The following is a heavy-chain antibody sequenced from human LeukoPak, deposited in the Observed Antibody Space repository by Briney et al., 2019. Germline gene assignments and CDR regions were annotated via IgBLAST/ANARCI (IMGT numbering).Heavy chain of an antibody. D-gene: IGHD1-26*01. Sequence: GGSLRLSCAASGFTFSSYAMHWVRQAPGKGLEWVAMISYDGTNKYYADSVKGRFTISRDNSQNTLYLQMNSLRAEDTAVYYCARAPFYSGLDFWGQGILVTVSS. J-gene: IGHJ4*02. CDR2: ISYDGTNK. V-gene: IGHV3-30-3*01. CDR3: ARAPFYSGLDF. CDR1: GFTFSSYA.